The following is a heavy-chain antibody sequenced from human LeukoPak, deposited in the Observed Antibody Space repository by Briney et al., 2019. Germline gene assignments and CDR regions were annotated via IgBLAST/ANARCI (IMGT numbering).Heavy chain of an antibody. V-gene: IGHV3-23*01. CDR3: ARDLKYFYDGSNY. J-gene: IGHJ4*02. Sequence: PGGSLRLSCAASGFTFSSYAMSWVRQAPGKGLEWVSAISGSGGSTYYADSVKGRFTISRDNSKNTLYLQMNSLRAEDTAMFYCARDLKYFYDGSNYWGQGTLVTVSS. CDR1: GFTFSSYA. D-gene: IGHD3-22*01. CDR2: ISGSGGST.